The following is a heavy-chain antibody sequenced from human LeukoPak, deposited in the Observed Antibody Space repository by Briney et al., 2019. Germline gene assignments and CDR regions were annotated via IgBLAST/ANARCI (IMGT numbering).Heavy chain of an antibody. D-gene: IGHD6-19*01. CDR2: IWYDGSNK. CDR1: GFNFRNYG. J-gene: IGHJ4*02. Sequence: HPWGSLRLSCAASGFNFRNYGMHWVRQAPGKGLEWVAVIWYDGSNKYYADSVKGRFTISRDNSKNTLYLQMNSLRAEDTAVYYCAKDSNSSGWYYAPIDYWGQGTLVTVSS. CDR3: AKDSNSSGWYYAPIDY. V-gene: IGHV3-33*06.